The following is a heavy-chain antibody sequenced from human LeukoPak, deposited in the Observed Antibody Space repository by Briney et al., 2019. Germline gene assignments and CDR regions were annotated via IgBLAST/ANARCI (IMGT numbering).Heavy chain of an antibody. D-gene: IGHD1-1*01. V-gene: IGHV1-69*06. CDR2: IIPIFGTA. Sequence: SVKVSCKASGGTFSSYAISWVRQAPGQGLEWMGGIIPIFGTANYAQKFQGRVTITADKSTSTAYMELSRLRSEDTAVYYCARAEGASGKRTFDYWGQGTLVTVSS. J-gene: IGHJ4*02. CDR1: GGTFSSYA. CDR3: ARAEGASGKRTFDY.